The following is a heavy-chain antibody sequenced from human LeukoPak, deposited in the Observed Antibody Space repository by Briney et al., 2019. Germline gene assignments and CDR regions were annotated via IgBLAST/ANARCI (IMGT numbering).Heavy chain of an antibody. V-gene: IGHV3-23*01. CDR3: AKDKPVVVVAATANGFDP. Sequence: GGSLRLSCAASGFTFSSYAMSWVRQAPGKGLEWVSAISGSGGSTYYADSVKGRFTISRDNSKNTLYLQMNSLRAEDTAVYYGAKDKPVVVVAATANGFDPWGREPWSPSPQ. CDR1: GFTFSSYA. D-gene: IGHD2-15*01. CDR2: ISGSGGST. J-gene: IGHJ5*02.